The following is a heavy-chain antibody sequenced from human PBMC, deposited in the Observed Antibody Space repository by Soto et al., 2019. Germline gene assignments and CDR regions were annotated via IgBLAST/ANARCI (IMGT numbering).Heavy chain of an antibody. CDR2: IKSKTDGGTT. V-gene: IGHV3-15*01. J-gene: IGHJ3*02. CDR3: TASGSYHAGYAFDI. Sequence: GGSLRLSCAASGFTFSNAWMSWVRQAPGKGLEWVGRIKSKTDGGTTDYAAPVKGRFTISRDDSKNTLYLQMNSLKTEDTAVYYCTASGSYHAGYAFDIWGQGTMVTVSS. CDR1: GFTFSNAW. D-gene: IGHD1-26*01.